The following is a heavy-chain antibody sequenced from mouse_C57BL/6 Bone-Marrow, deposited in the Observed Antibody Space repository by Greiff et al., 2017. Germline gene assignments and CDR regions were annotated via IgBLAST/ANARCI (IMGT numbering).Heavy chain of an antibody. J-gene: IGHJ2*01. CDR3: SSVDGNYFDF. V-gene: IGHV14-4*01. CDR2: IDPEIGDT. CDR1: GFNIKDDY. Sequence: VQLQQSGAELVRPGASVKLSCTASGFNIKDDYIHWVKQRPEQGLEWIGWIDPEIGDTEYASKFKGKATITSDTSSNPAYLQLSSLTSEDTAVYYCSSVDGNYFDFWGQGTPLTVAS. D-gene: IGHD2-3*01.